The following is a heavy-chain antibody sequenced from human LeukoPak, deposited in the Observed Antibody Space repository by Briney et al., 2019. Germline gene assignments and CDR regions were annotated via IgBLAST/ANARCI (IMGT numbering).Heavy chain of an antibody. CDR3: ARLGDDNFDY. CDR1: GGSISSYY. CDR2: IYYSGST. D-gene: IGHD2-21*02. J-gene: IGHJ4*02. Sequence: SETLSLTCTVSGGSISSYYWSWIRQPPGKGLEWIGYIYYSGSTNYNPSLKSRVTISVDTSKNQFSLKLSSVTAADTAVYYCARLGDDNFDYWGQGTLVIVSS. V-gene: IGHV4-59*08.